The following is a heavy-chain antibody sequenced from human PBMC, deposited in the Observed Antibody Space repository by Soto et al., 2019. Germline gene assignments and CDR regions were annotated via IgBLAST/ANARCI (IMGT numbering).Heavy chain of an antibody. CDR3: AKDGTFSSISLYYFDY. CDR2: ISGSGGSS. J-gene: IGHJ4*02. Sequence: EVQLLESGGGLVQPGGSLRLSCAASGFTFSPYAMSWVRQAPGKGLEWVSAISGSGGSSYYAASVKGRFTISRDDSKNTLYLQVNSLRAEDTAVYYCAKDGTFSSISLYYFDYWGLGTLVTVSS. CDR1: GFTFSPYA. D-gene: IGHD3-3*02. V-gene: IGHV3-23*01.